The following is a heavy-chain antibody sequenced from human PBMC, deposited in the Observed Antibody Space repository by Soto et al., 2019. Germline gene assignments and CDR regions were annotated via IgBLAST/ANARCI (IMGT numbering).Heavy chain of an antibody. J-gene: IGHJ4*02. CDR1: GFTVTSNY. CDR2: SRDKPQGYST. Sequence: GGSLRLSCAASGFTVTSNYMSWVRQAPVKGLEWVGRSRDKPQGYSTSYAASVKGRFTTSRDESKNSAYLQMNSLKTEDTAVYYCVRATYFSDSSGYTRCLDYWGQGTLVTVSS. V-gene: IGHV3-72*01. CDR3: VRATYFSDSSGYTRCLDY. D-gene: IGHD3-22*01.